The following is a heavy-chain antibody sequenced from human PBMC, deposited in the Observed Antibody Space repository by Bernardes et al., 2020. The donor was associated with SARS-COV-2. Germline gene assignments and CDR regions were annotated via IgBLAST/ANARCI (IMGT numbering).Heavy chain of an antibody. V-gene: IGHV3-7*05. D-gene: IGHD3-16*01. CDR3: ARAPVFRALWTGLTFWFDP. CDR2: IKQDGSEK. J-gene: IGHJ5*02. CDR1: GFTFSSYW. Sequence: GGSLRLSCAASGFTFSSYWMSWVRQAPGKGLEWVANIKQDGSEKYYVDSVKGRFTISRDNAKNSLYLQMNSLRAEDTAVYYCARAPVFRALWTGLTFWFDPWGQGTLVTVSS.